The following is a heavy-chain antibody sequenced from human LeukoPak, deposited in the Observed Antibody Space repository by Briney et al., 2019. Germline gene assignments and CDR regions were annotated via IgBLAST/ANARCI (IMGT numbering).Heavy chain of an antibody. V-gene: IGHV1-2*02. Sequence: ASVKVSSKSSEYTFTGYYMHWVRQAPGQGLEWMGWINPNSGTTNYAQKFQGRVTVTSDTSIRTAYMELSRLESDDTAVYYRARDLTTTPTMDLGNWGQGTLVTVSS. CDR3: ARDLTTTPTMDLGN. CDR2: INPNSGTT. J-gene: IGHJ4*01. D-gene: IGHD3-10*01. CDR1: EYTFTGYY.